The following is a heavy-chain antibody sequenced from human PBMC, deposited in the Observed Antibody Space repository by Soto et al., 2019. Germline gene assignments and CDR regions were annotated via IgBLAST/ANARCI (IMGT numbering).Heavy chain of an antibody. CDR3: ARDSSAGYTSSWYLDY. J-gene: IGHJ4*02. CDR2: IYYSGST. D-gene: IGHD6-13*01. V-gene: IGHV4-31*03. Sequence: QVQLQQSGPGLVKPSQTLSLTCTVSGGSISSGGYYWSWIRQHPGKGLEWIGYIYYSGSTYYNPSLKSRVTISVDTSKNQFSLRLSSVTAADTAVYYCARDSSAGYTSSWYLDYWGQGTLVTVSS. CDR1: GGSISSGGYY.